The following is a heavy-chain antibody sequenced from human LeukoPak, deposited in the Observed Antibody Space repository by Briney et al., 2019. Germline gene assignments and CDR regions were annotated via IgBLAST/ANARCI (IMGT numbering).Heavy chain of an antibody. CDR2: TYHGGTT. D-gene: IGHD2-21*02. CDR3: ARGSGDWTYYFDY. V-gene: IGHV4-38-2*02. CDR1: GGSISSGCL. Sequence: SETLSLTCTVSGGSISSGCLWGWIRQPPGKGLEWIGSTYHGGTTYSNPSLKSRVIISEDTSKNQFSLKLSSVTAADTAVYYCARGSGDWTYYFDYWGQGTLVTVSS. J-gene: IGHJ4*02.